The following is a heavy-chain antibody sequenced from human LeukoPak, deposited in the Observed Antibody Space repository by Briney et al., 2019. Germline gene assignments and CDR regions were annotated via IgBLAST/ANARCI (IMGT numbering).Heavy chain of an antibody. J-gene: IGHJ4*02. V-gene: IGHV4-4*07. CDR2: IYSSGSS. D-gene: IGHD3-10*01. CDR1: GGSINNYY. CDR3: ARDYYGSGSYYNGRYYFDY. Sequence: PSETLSLTCSVSGGSINNYYWGWMRQPAGKGLEWIGRIYSSGSSSYNPSLKSRVTMSVDTSKNQFSLKLSSVTAADTAVYYCARDYYGSGSYYNGRYYFDYWGQGTLVTVSS.